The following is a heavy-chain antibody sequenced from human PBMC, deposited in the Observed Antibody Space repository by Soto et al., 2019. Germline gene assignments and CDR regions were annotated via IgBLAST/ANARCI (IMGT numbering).Heavy chain of an antibody. V-gene: IGHV3-48*02. Sequence: GGSLRLSCAASGFTFSSYSMNWVRQAPGKGLEWVSYISSSSSTIYYADSVKGRFTISRDNAKNSLYLQMNSLRDEDTAVYYCASFNTAMGGGIDYWGQGTLVTDSS. CDR1: GFTFSSYS. D-gene: IGHD5-18*01. CDR3: ASFNTAMGGGIDY. CDR2: ISSSSSTI. J-gene: IGHJ4*02.